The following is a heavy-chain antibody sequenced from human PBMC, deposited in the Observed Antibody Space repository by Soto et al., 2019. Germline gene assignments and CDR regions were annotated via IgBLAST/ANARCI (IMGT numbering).Heavy chain of an antibody. D-gene: IGHD2-15*01. CDR1: GFTFSSYA. J-gene: IGHJ4*02. CDR2: ISYDGSNK. Sequence: HPAGSVRLSCAASGFTFSSYAMHWVRQAPGKGLEWVAVISYDGSNKYYADSVKGRFTISRDNSKNTLYLQMNSLRAEDTAVYYCARPPPNYSSGGSCLDDYWGQGTLDTVSS. CDR3: ARPPPNYSSGGSCLDDY. V-gene: IGHV3-30-3*01.